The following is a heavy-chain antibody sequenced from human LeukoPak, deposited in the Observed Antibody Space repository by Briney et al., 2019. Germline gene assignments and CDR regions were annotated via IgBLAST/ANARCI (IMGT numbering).Heavy chain of an antibody. CDR2: IYYSRST. J-gene: IGHJ4*02. CDR1: GGSISSGDYY. CDR3: ATAIRHYYGSGSTFDY. Sequence: SQTLSLTCTVSGGSISSGDYYWSWIRQPPGKGLEWIGYIYYSRSTYYNPSLKSRVTISVDTSKNQFSLKLSSVAAADTDVYYCATAIRHYYGSGSTFDYWGQGTLVTVSS. D-gene: IGHD3-10*01. V-gene: IGHV4-30-4*01.